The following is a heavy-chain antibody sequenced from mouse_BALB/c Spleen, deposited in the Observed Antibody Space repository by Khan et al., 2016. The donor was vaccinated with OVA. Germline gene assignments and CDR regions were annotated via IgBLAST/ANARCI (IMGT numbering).Heavy chain of an antibody. CDR2: INPNNAGT. D-gene: IGHD1-1*02. J-gene: IGHJ3*01. CDR3: TRSGYGGFAY. CDR1: GYTFTSYY. V-gene: IGHV1S81*02. Sequence: VQLQESGAELVKPGASVRLSCKSSGYTFTSYYLYWVKQRPGQGLEWIGDINPNNAGTNFNEKFKSKATLTVDKSSSTAYMQLRSLTSEDSAVYYCTRSGYGGFAYWGQGTLVTVSA.